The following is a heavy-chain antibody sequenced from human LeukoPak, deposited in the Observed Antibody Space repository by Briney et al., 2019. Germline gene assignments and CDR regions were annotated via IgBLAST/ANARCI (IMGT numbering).Heavy chain of an antibody. CDR3: ARGAYCGGDCLYYFDY. CDR1: GFTFDDYG. D-gene: IGHD2-21*02. V-gene: IGHV3-20*01. Sequence: PGGSLRLSCAASGFTFDDYGMSWVRQAPGKGLEWVSGINWNGGSTGYADSVKGRSTISRDNAKNSLYLQMNSLRAEDTALYHCARGAYCGGDCLYYFDYWGQGTLVTVSS. CDR2: INWNGGST. J-gene: IGHJ4*02.